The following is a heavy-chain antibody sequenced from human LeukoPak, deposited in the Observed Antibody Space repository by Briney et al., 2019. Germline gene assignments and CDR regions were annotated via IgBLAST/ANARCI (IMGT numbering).Heavy chain of an antibody. Sequence: PGGSLRLSCAASGFTFGSYWMSWVRQAPGKGLEWVANINQDGSEEYYVDSVKGQFTISRDNAKNSLFLQMNSLRAEDTAVYYCAKLGTYYDLDYWGQGTLVTVSS. J-gene: IGHJ4*02. V-gene: IGHV3-7*05. CDR2: INQDGSEE. CDR3: AKLGTYYDLDY. D-gene: IGHD5-12*01. CDR1: GFTFGSYW.